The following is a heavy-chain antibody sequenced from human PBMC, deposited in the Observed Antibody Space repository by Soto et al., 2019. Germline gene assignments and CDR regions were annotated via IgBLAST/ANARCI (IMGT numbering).Heavy chain of an antibody. V-gene: IGHV3-48*04. CDR3: ARDQPGYSYGYGLGY. D-gene: IGHD5-18*01. CDR1: GFTFSSYS. Sequence: GGSRLSCAASGFTFSSYSMNWVRQAPGKGLEWVSYISTSSSTIYYADSVKGRFTISRDNAKNSLYLQMNSLRAEDTAVYYCARDQPGYSYGYGLGYWGQGTLVTVSS. CDR2: ISTSSSTI. J-gene: IGHJ4*02.